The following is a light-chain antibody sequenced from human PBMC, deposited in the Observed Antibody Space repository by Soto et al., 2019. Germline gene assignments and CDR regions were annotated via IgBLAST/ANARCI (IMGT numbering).Light chain of an antibody. CDR2: SNN. CDR3: AAWDDSLDGDWV. Sequence: QSVLTQPPSASGTPGQRVTISCSGSSSNIGSNTVNWYQQLPGTAPKLLIYSNNQRPSGVPDRFSGSKSGTSASLAISGLPSKDEADYYCAAWDDSLDGDWVFGGGTQLTVL. V-gene: IGLV1-44*01. CDR1: SSNIGSNT. J-gene: IGLJ3*02.